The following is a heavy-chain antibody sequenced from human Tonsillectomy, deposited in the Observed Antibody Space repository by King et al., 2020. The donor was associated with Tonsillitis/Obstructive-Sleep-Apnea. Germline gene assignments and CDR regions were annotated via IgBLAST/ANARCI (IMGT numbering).Heavy chain of an antibody. CDR3: AKDEQQVVPGYYYYGMDV. CDR2: ISYDGSNK. V-gene: IGHV3-30*18. D-gene: IGHD6-13*01. J-gene: IGHJ6*02. Sequence: VQLVESGGGVVQPGRSLRLSCAASGFTFSSYGMHWVRQAPGKGLEWVAVISYDGSNKYYADSVKGRFTISRDNSKNTLFLQMNSQRAGDTAVYYCAKDEQQVVPGYYYYGMDVWGQGTTVTVSS. CDR1: GFTFSSYG.